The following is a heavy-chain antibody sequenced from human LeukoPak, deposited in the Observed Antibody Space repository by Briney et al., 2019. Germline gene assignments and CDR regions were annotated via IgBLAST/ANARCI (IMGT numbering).Heavy chain of an antibody. CDR3: ARLLDYYDSSGAFDI. D-gene: IGHD3-22*01. J-gene: IGHJ3*02. V-gene: IGHV1-46*01. CDR2: INPSGGST. CDR1: GYTFTGYY. Sequence: ASVKVSCKASGYTFTGYYMHWVRQAPGQGLEWMGIINPSGGSTSYAQKFQGRVTMTRDMSTSTVYMELSSLRSEDTAVYYCARLLDYYDSSGAFDIWGQGTMVTVSS.